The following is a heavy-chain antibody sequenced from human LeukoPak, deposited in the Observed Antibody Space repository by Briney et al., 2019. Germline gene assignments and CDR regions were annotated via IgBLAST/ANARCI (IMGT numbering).Heavy chain of an antibody. D-gene: IGHD3-10*01. Sequence: SETLSLTCAVYGGSFSGYYWSWIRQPPGKGLEWIGEINHSGSTNYNPSLKSRVTISVDTSKNQFSLKLSSVTAADTAVYYCARESSGTYYNPLGYMDVWGKGTTVAVSS. V-gene: IGHV4-34*01. CDR1: GGSFSGYY. CDR3: ARESSGTYYNPLGYMDV. J-gene: IGHJ6*03. CDR2: INHSGST.